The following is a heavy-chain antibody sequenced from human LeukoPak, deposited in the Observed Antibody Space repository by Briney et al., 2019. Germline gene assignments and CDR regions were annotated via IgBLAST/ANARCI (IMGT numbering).Heavy chain of an antibody. Sequence: GGSLRLSCATSGFILSTYALSWVRQAPGKGLEWASSISGSGGSTYHADSVKGRFTISRDSSKNTLYLQMNSLRAEDTAIYYCARVIRAAPGKGYFDYWGQGTLVTVSS. CDR1: GFILSTYA. CDR3: ARVIRAAPGKGYFDY. V-gene: IGHV3-23*01. J-gene: IGHJ4*02. CDR2: ISGSGGST. D-gene: IGHD6-13*01.